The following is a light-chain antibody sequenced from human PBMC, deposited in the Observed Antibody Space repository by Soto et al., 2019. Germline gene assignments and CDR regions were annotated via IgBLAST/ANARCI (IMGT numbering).Light chain of an antibody. CDR3: ATWDSSLSAVV. J-gene: IGLJ2*01. CDR2: DNY. V-gene: IGLV1-51*01. CDR1: ISNIGNNY. Sequence: QSVLTQPPSVSATPGQKVTISCSGSISNIGNNYVSWYQQFPGAAPKLLIYDNYWRPSGIPDRFSASKSGTSATLGITGLQTGDEADYYCATWDSSLSAVVVGGGTKLTVL.